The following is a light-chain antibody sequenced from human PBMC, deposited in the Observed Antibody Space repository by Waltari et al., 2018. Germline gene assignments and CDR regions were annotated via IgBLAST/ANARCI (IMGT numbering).Light chain of an antibody. V-gene: IGKV3-15*01. CDR2: NAS. Sequence: EVVVTQSPAPLSLSPGERVRLSCRASQNVTNNFAWFQQRPGQAPRFLIYNASTRATDIPARFSGSGSGTDFTLIINSLQAEDLAIYYCQVRTNWLWTFGQGTKV. CDR3: QVRTNWLWT. J-gene: IGKJ1*01. CDR1: QNVTNN.